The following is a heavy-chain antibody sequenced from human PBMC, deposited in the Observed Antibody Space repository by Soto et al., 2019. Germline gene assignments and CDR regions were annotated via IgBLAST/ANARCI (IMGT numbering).Heavy chain of an antibody. D-gene: IGHD2-2*01. CDR2: ISYDGSNR. CDR3: AKVGRIPTSSVDY. CDR1: GFTFSYYG. Sequence: GGSLRLSCAASGFTFSYYGLHWVRHAPGKGLEWVAGISYDGSNRYYGDSVKGRFTISRYNPNITLYLQMNSLRDEDTAVYYCAKVGRIPTSSVDYWGQGTLVTVSS. V-gene: IGHV3-30*18. J-gene: IGHJ4*02.